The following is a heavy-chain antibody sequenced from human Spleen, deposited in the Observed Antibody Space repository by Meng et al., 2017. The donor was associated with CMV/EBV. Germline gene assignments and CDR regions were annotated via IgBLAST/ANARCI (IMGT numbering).Heavy chain of an antibody. J-gene: IGHJ3*02. CDR3: ARSQMRGGHSAFDI. V-gene: IGHV1-69*05. Sequence: SVKVSCKASGGSFSSHGLSWVRQAPGQGLEWMGGIIPIFGTANYAQKFQGRVTITTDESTSTAYMELSSLRSEDTAVYYCARSQMRGGHSAFDIWGQGTMVTVSS. CDR1: GGSFSSHG. CDR2: IIPIFGTA. D-gene: IGHD2-15*01.